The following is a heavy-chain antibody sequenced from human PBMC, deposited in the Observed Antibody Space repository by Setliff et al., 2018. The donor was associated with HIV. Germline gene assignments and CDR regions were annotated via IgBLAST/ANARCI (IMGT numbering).Heavy chain of an antibody. D-gene: IGHD3-22*01. J-gene: IGHJ2*01. CDR1: GYTFTNYG. CDR2: ISAYNGNT. CDR3: ARYDDSCGHYWYFDL. V-gene: IGHV1-18*01. Sequence: ASVKVSCKASGYTFTNYGISWVRQAPGQGLEWMGWISAYNGNTNYAQKLQGRVTMTTDTSTSTAYMELRSLRSDDTAVYYCARYDDSCGHYWYFDLWGRGTLVTVSS.